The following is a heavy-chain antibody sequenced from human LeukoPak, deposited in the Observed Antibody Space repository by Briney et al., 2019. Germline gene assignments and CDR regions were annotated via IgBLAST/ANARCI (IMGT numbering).Heavy chain of an antibody. V-gene: IGHV5-51*01. J-gene: IGHJ5*02. CDR2: IYPGDSDT. Sequence: GESLKISCKGSGYSFNSYWIGWVRQIPGKGLGWVGIIYPGDSDTRYSPSFQGQVTIAADKSISTAYLQGSSLKASDTAMYYCARLRLHRPNWFDPWGQGTLVTVSS. CDR1: GYSFNSYW. CDR3: ARLRLHRPNWFDP. D-gene: IGHD4-11*01.